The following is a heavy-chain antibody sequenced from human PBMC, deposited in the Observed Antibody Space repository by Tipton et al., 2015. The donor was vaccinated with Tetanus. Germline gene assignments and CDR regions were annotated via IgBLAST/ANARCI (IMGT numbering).Heavy chain of an antibody. D-gene: IGHD5-12*01. CDR3: ARAELRRGFSGYLYYDL. V-gene: IGHV4-31*03. J-gene: IGHJ2*01. CDR1: GDSISRGGYF. Sequence: TLSLTCTVSGDSISRGGYFLDWVRPRPGKGPGWVGYIYYSGTTYYNPSLRSRLSISVDTSKNQFSLSLASVTAADTAIYYCARAELRRGFSGYLYYDLWGRGILVTVSS. CDR2: IYYSGTT.